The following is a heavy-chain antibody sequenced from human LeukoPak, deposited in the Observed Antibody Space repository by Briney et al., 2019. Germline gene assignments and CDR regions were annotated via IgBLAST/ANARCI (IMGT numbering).Heavy chain of an antibody. Sequence: AGRSLRLSCAASGFTFSSYAMHWVRQAPGKGLEWVAVISYDGSNKYYADSVKGRFTISRDNSKNTLYLQMNSLRAEDTAVYYCAKDTFPWGMDVWGQGTTVTVSS. V-gene: IGHV3-30*04. D-gene: IGHD2-21*01. CDR3: AKDTFPWGMDV. CDR2: ISYDGSNK. CDR1: GFTFSSYA. J-gene: IGHJ6*02.